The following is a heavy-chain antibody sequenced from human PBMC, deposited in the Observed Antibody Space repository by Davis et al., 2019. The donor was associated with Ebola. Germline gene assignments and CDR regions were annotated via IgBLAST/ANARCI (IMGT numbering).Heavy chain of an antibody. CDR3: ARDPLSDSGTRLDY. V-gene: IGHV3-48*02. CDR2: INGGGGDT. J-gene: IGHJ4*02. Sequence: GESLKISCAASGFSFSRTDMNWFRQAPGRGPEWVSNINGGGGDTYYADSVKGRFTISRDNAKNSLYLQMNSLRDGDTAVYYCARDPLSDSGTRLDYWGQGTLVTVSS. D-gene: IGHD3-10*01. CDR1: GFSFSRTD.